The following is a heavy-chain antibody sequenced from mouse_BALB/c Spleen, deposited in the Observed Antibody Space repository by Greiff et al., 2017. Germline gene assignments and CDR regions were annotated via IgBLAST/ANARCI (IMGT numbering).Heavy chain of an antibody. V-gene: IGHV5-6-4*01. CDR2: ISSGGSYT. Sequence: EVKLMESGGGLVKPGGSLKLSCAASGFTFSSYTMSWVRQTPEKRLEWVATISSGGSYTYYPDSVKGRFTISRDNAKNTLYLQMSSLKSEDTAMYYCTRHYDGDAMDYWGQGTSVTVSS. CDR1: GFTFSSYT. J-gene: IGHJ4*01. D-gene: IGHD1-2*01. CDR3: TRHYDGDAMDY.